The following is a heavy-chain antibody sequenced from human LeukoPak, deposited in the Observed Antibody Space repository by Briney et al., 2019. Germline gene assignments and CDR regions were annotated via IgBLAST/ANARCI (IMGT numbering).Heavy chain of an antibody. CDR2: IYYSGCT. J-gene: IGHJ4*02. Sequence: SETLSLTCNVSGGSINSYYWSWIRQPPGEGLEWIGYIYYSGCTKYNPSLKSRVTISVDTSKNQFSLNLSSVTAADTAVYYCARGPFNDFWSGYYDFWGQGTLVTVSS. CDR1: GGSINSYY. D-gene: IGHD3-3*01. V-gene: IGHV4-59*01. CDR3: ARGPFNDFWSGYYDF.